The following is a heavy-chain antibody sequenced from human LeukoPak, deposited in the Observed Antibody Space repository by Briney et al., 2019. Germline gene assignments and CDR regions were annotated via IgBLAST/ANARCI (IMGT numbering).Heavy chain of an antibody. V-gene: IGHV3-43D*03. CDR3: AKDRTYDSSGHFDY. Sequence: GGSLRLSCAASGFTFDDYAMHWVRQAPGKGLEWVSLISWDGGSTYYADSVKGRFTISRDNSKNSLYLQMNSLRAEDTASYYCAKDRTYDSSGHFDYWGQGTLVTVSS. D-gene: IGHD3-22*01. CDR2: ISWDGGST. J-gene: IGHJ4*02. CDR1: GFTFDDYA.